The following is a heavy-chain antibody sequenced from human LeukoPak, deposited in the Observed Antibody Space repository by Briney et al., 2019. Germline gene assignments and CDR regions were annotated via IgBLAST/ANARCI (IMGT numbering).Heavy chain of an antibody. J-gene: IGHJ6*03. CDR3: ARGYSSSWPYYYYMDV. Sequence: SETLSLTYTVSGGSISSYYWSWIRQPPGKGLEWIGYIYHSGTTNYNPSLKSRATIPINTSKNQFSLKMSSVTAADTAVYYCARGYSSSWPYYYYMDVWGKGTTVTVSS. V-gene: IGHV4-59*01. CDR2: IYHSGTT. D-gene: IGHD6-13*01. CDR1: GGSISSYY.